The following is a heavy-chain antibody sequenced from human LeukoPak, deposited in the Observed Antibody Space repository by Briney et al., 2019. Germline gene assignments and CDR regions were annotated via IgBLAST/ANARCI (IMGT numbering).Heavy chain of an antibody. Sequence: PSETLSLTCAVYGGSFSGYYWSWIRQPPGKGLEWIGEINHSGSTNYNPSLKSRVTISVDTSENQFSLKLRSVTAADTAVYYCARGRGYNSFDYWGQGTLVTVSS. CDR2: INHSGST. V-gene: IGHV4-34*01. D-gene: IGHD5-24*01. CDR1: GGSFSGYY. J-gene: IGHJ4*02. CDR3: ARGRGYNSFDY.